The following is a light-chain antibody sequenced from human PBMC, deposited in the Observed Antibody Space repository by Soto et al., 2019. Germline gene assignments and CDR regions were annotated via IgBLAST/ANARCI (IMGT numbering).Light chain of an antibody. CDR2: DVS. CDR1: SSDFGGYNY. V-gene: IGLV2-14*01. Sequence: QSALTQPASLSGSPGQSITISCTGTSSDFGGYNYVSWYQQHPGKAPKLMIYDVSNRPSGVSNRFSGSKSGNTASLTISGLQAEDESDYYCSSYTSISTLVVFGGGTKVTVL. J-gene: IGLJ2*01. CDR3: SSYTSISTLVV.